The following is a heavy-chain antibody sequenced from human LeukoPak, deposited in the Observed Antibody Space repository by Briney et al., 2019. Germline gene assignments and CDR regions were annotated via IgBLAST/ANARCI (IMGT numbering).Heavy chain of an antibody. V-gene: IGHV4-59*08. CDR2: IYYSGNT. Sequence: SETLSLTCTVSGGSISSYYWSWIRQPPGKGLEWIGYIYYSGNTNYNPSLKSRVAISVDTSKNQSSLKLSSVTAADTAVYYCAGDQYGLDVWGQGTTVTVSS. CDR1: GGSISSYY. D-gene: IGHD2-21*02. J-gene: IGHJ6*02. CDR3: AGDQYGLDV.